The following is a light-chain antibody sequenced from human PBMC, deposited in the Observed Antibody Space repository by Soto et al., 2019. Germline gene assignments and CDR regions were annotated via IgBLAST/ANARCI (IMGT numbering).Light chain of an antibody. V-gene: IGKV3-11*01. Sequence: EIVLTQSPGTLSLSPGERATLSCRASQSVSSSYLAWYQQKPGRAPRLLIYDASNRATGIPARFSGSGSGTDFTLTISSLEPEDFAVYYCQQRSIWLWTFGQGTKVDIK. J-gene: IGKJ1*01. CDR2: DAS. CDR3: QQRSIWLWT. CDR1: QSVSSSY.